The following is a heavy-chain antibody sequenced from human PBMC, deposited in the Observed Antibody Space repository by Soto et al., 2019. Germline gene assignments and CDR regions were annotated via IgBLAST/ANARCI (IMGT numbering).Heavy chain of an antibody. Sequence: QVQLQESGPGLVKPSQTLSLTCTVSGGSIGSGSYYWSWIRQHPGKGLEWSGYINYSGSTFYIPSLKSRVTTSIDRSTNPVALKLSSVTAADTAVYYCARAGYDRDGGGYYYFDDWGQGTLVTVSS. CDR3: ARAGYDRDGGGYYYFDD. J-gene: IGHJ4*02. V-gene: IGHV4-31*03. CDR1: GGSIGSGSYY. CDR2: INYSGST. D-gene: IGHD3-22*01.